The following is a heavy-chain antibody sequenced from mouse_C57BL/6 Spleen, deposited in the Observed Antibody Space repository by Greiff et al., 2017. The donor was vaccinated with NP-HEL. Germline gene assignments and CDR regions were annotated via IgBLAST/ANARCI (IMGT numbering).Heavy chain of an antibody. CDR1: GFTFSSYA. CDR3: TRDGDYYAMDY. CDR2: ISSGGDYI. J-gene: IGHJ4*01. V-gene: IGHV5-9-1*02. Sequence: DVHLVESGEGLVKPGGSLKLSCAASGFTFSSYAMSWVRQTPEKRLEWVAYISSGGDYIYYADTVKGRFTISRDNARNTLYLQMSSLKSEDTAMYYCTRDGDYYAMDYWGQGTSVTVSS. D-gene: IGHD2-3*01.